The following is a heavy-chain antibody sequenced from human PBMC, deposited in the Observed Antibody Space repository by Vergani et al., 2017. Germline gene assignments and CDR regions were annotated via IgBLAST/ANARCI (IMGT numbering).Heavy chain of an antibody. D-gene: IGHD2-2*01. CDR2: IRSKANSYAT. J-gene: IGHJ6*03. V-gene: IGHV3-73*02. CDR3: IVVNYYYYYMDV. CDR1: GFTFSGSA. Sequence: EVQLVESGGGLVQPGGSLKLSCAASGFTFSGSAMHWVRQASGKGLEWVVRIRSKANSYATAYAASVKGRFTISRDDSKNTAYLQMNSLKTEDTAVYYCIVVNYYYYYMDVWGKGTTVTVSS.